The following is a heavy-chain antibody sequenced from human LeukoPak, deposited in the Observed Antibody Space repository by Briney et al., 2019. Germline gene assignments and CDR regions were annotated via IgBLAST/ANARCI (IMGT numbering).Heavy chain of an antibody. Sequence: GGSLRLSCAASGFTFSSYAMSWVRQAPGKGLEWGSAISGSGGITYYADSVKGRFTISRDNSKNTLYLQMKSLRAEDTAVYYCAKDLPRFPTSIAAAGQAIYYYYGMDVWGQGTTVTVSS. J-gene: IGHJ6*02. D-gene: IGHD6-13*01. V-gene: IGHV3-23*01. CDR1: GFTFSSYA. CDR2: ISGSGGIT. CDR3: AKDLPRFPTSIAAAGQAIYYYYGMDV.